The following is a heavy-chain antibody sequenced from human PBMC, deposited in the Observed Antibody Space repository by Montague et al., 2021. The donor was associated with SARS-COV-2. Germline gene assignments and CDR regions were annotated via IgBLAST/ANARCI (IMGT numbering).Heavy chain of an antibody. CDR2: IYHRGST. CDR1: GGSIGSSIYY. D-gene: IGHD3-3*01. Sequence: SETLSPTRTVSGGSIGSSIYYWGWIRQPPGKWLEWIGSIYHRGSTYYXPSLKSRVTISVDTSKNQFSLTLSSVTAADTAVYYCARQMGQSSIFGVVIQYYLDYGGQGTLVTVSS. V-gene: IGHV4-39*01. J-gene: IGHJ4*02. CDR3: ARQMGQSSIFGVVIQYYLDY.